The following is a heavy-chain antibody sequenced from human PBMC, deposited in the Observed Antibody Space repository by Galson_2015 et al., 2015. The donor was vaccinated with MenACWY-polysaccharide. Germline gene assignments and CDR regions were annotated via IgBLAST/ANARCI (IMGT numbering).Heavy chain of an antibody. V-gene: IGHV3-48*01. Sequence: SLRLSCAASGFTSSDYTMNWVRQAPGKGLEWISHINGGGTSMHYADSVKGRFTISRDNGSKSLFLQMNSLRADDTAVYYCTRGSTGSYVFDYWGQGTPVTVSS. CDR1: GFTSSDYT. D-gene: IGHD1-26*01. CDR2: INGGGTSM. CDR3: TRGSTGSYVFDY. J-gene: IGHJ4*02.